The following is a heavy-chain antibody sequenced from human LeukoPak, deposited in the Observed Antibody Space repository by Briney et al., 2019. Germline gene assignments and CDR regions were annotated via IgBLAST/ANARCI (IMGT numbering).Heavy chain of an antibody. D-gene: IGHD5-24*01. CDR3: ARGGDGYNSPPNH. Sequence: SVKVSCKASGGTFSSYAISWVRQAPGQGLEWMGRIIPIFGTANYAKKFQGRVTITTDESTSTAYMELSSLRSEDTAVYYCARGGDGYNSPPNHWGQGTLVTVSS. CDR2: IIPIFGTA. CDR1: GGTFSSYA. V-gene: IGHV1-69*05. J-gene: IGHJ5*02.